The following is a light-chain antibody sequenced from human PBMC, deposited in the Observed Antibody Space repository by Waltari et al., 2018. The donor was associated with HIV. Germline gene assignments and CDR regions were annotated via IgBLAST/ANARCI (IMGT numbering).Light chain of an antibody. CDR3: QQANSFLT. V-gene: IGKV1D-12*01. J-gene: IGKJ4*01. Sequence: DIHLTQSPSSVSASVGDTVTITCRASQSISNWLAWYQQQQGKAPKLLIYAASTLQSGVPSMFSGRGSWTDFTLTITNLQPEDFATYYCQQANSFLTFGGGTKVEIK. CDR2: AAS. CDR1: QSISNW.